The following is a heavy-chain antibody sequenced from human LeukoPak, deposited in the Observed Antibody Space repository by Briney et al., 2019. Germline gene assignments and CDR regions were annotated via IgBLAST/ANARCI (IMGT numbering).Heavy chain of an antibody. V-gene: IGHV1-24*01. Sequence: ASVKVSCKVSGYTLTELSMHWVRQAPGKGLEWMGGFDPEDGETIYAQKFQGRVTMTEDTSTDTAYMELSSLRSEDTAVYYCARVWESYCGGDCYLYYFDYWGQGTLVTVSS. J-gene: IGHJ4*02. CDR3: ARVWESYCGGDCYLYYFDY. CDR1: GYTLTELS. CDR2: FDPEDGET. D-gene: IGHD2-21*01.